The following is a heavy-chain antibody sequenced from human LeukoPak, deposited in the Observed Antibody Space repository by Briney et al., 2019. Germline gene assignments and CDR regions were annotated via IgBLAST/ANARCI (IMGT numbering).Heavy chain of an antibody. CDR3: AAWGGGAF. V-gene: IGHV3-74*01. CDR2: ISTDGSSR. CDR1: GFTFSSYW. J-gene: IGHJ4*02. Sequence: GGSLRLSCAASGFTFSSYWMHWLRQEPRKGLVWVSRISTDGSSRSYADSVKGRFTISRDNGKNTLYLQMNSLRAEDTAVYYCAAWGGGAFWGQGTLVTVSS. D-gene: IGHD3-16*01.